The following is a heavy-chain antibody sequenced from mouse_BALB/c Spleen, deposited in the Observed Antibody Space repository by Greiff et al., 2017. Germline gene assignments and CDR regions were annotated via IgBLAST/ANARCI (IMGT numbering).Heavy chain of an antibody. Sequence: QVQLQQSAAELARPGASVKMSCKASGYTFTSYTMHWVKQRPGQGLEWIGYINPSSGYTEYNQKFKDKTTLTADKSSSTAYMQLSSLTSEDSAVYYCARERDGNYLWFAYWGQGTLVTVSA. J-gene: IGHJ3*01. V-gene: IGHV1-4*02. D-gene: IGHD2-1*01. CDR1: GYTFTSYT. CDR3: ARERDGNYLWFAY. CDR2: INPSSGYT.